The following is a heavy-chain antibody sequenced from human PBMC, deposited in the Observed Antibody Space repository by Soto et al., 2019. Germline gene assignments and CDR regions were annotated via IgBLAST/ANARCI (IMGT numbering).Heavy chain of an antibody. V-gene: IGHV4-34*01. CDR2: INHRDT. CDR1: GGSFSGYY. CDR3: ARGRNYDVFTGYSVASDNAFHI. J-gene: IGHJ3*02. D-gene: IGHD3-9*01. Sequence: SETLSLTCAVYGGSFSGYYWSWIRQPPGKGLEWFGEINHRDTNYTPSLKSRVTISVDTSKNQFSLELSSVTAADTAVYYCARGRNYDVFTGYSVASDNAFHIWGQGTVVTVSS.